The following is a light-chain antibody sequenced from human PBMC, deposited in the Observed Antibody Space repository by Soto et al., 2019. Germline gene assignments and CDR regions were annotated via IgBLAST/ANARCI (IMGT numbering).Light chain of an antibody. V-gene: IGKV4-1*01. CDR1: QRLLYRSNNTNY. CDR3: QQYYNPPWT. CDR2: WAS. Sequence: DTVMSQSPASLAVSLGGRATINCKSSQRLLYRSNNTNYLAWYQHKAGQPPKLLIYWASTRDSGVPDRFSGSGSGTDFTLTINKVQAEDVAVYYCQQYYNPPWTFGQGTKVEI. J-gene: IGKJ1*01.